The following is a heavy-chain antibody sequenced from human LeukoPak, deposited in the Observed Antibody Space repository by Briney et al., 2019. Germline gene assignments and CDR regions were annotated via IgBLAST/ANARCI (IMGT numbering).Heavy chain of an antibody. Sequence: SETLSLTCTVSGGSVSSYYWSWIRQPPGKGLEWIGYIYYSGSTNYNPSLRSRVTISVDTSKNQFSLKLNSVTAADTAVYYCARESPYGDSYFDYWGQGTLVTVSS. CDR2: IYYSGST. CDR1: GGSVSSYY. J-gene: IGHJ4*02. D-gene: IGHD4-17*01. CDR3: ARESPYGDSYFDY. V-gene: IGHV4-59*02.